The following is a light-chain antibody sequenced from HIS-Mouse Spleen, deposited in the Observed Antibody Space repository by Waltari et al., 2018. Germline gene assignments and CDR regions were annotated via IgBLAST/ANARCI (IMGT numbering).Light chain of an antibody. Sequence: QSALTQPASVSGSPGQSITISCTGTSSDVGGYNYVSWYQQHPGKAPKLMIYEVSNRPAGVSNRSSGSKAGNTASRTSSGLQAEDEADYYCSSYTSSSLVFGGGTKLTVL. V-gene: IGLV2-14*01. CDR1: SSDVGGYNY. CDR2: EVS. J-gene: IGLJ2*01. CDR3: SSYTSSSLV.